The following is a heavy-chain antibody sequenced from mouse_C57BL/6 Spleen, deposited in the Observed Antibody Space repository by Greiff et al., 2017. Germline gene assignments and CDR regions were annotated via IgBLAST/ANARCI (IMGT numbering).Heavy chain of an antibody. J-gene: IGHJ1*03. V-gene: IGHV1-18*01. CDR1: GYTFTDYN. CDR3: ARSSSGRYFDV. CDR2: INPNNGGT. D-gene: IGHD1-1*01. Sequence: EVKLLESGPELVKPGASVKIPCKASGYTFTDYNMDWVKQSHGKSLEWIGDINPNNGGTIYNQKFKGKATLTVDKSSSTAYMELRSLTSEDTAVYYCARSSSGRYFDVWGTGTTVTVSS.